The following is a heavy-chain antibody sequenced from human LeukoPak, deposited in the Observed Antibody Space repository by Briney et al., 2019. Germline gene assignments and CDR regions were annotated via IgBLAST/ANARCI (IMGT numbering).Heavy chain of an antibody. V-gene: IGHV4-28*01. J-gene: IGHJ1*01. Sequence: SETLSLTCAVSGYRISSTNWWGWIRQPPGKGLEWIGYIYYSETTYYNPSLKSRVTMSVDTSKNQFSLKLSSVTAVDTAVYYCAVYDGTSGYFQYWGQGTLVTVSP. CDR2: IYYSETT. CDR1: GYRISSTNW. CDR3: AVYDGTSGYFQY. D-gene: IGHD3-22*01.